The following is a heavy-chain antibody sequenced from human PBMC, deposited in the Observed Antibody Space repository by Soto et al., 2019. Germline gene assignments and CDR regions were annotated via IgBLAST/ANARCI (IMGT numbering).Heavy chain of an antibody. D-gene: IGHD3-22*01. CDR2: ISGSGGST. CDR3: AKRYEKDYYGSSGYYYFDY. CDR1: GFTFSSYA. V-gene: IGHV3-23*01. J-gene: IGHJ4*02. Sequence: EVQLLESGGGLVQPGGSLRLSCAASGFTFSSYAMSWVRQAPGKGLEWVSAISGSGGSTYYADSVKVRFTISRDNSKNTLYLQMNSLRAEETAVYYCAKRYEKDYYGSSGYYYFDYWGQGTLVTVSS.